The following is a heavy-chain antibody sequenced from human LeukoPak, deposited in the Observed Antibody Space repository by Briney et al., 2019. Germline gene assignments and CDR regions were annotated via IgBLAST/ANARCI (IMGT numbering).Heavy chain of an antibody. CDR1: GGSISSGGYS. CDR3: ARANSGYDYAFDI. CDR2: IYHSGST. J-gene: IGHJ3*02. D-gene: IGHD5-12*01. Sequence: PSQTLSLTCAVSGGSISSGGYSWSWIRQPPGKGLEWIGYIYHSGSTYYNPSLKSRVTISVDRSKNQFSLKLSSVTAADTAVYYRARANSGYDYAFDIWGQGTMVTVSS. V-gene: IGHV4-30-2*01.